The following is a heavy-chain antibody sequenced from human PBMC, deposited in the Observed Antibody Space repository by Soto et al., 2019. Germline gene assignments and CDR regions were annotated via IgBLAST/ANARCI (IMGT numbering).Heavy chain of an antibody. CDR3: ATTLGYCSGGSCYPSYYYGMDV. J-gene: IGHJ6*02. D-gene: IGHD2-15*01. Sequence: QVQLVQSGAEVKKPGSSWKVSCNASGGTFSSYAISWVRQAPGQGLEWMGGIIPIFGTANYAQKCQGRVTITADKATSPAHMELSSLRSEDTAVYYCATTLGYCSGGSCYPSYYYGMDVWGQGTTVTVSS. V-gene: IGHV1-69*06. CDR2: IIPIFGTA. CDR1: GGTFSSYA.